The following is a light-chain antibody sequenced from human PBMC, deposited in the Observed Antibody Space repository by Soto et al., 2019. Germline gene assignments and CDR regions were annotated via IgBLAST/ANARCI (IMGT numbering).Light chain of an antibody. CDR1: QSIRYN. CDR2: DVS. V-gene: IGKV3-15*01. CDR3: QQYGSAPVT. Sequence: EIVMTQSPATLSVSPGESATLSCRASQSIRYNLAWYQQRPGQSPRLLIYDVSTRATGIPARFRGSGSATDFTLTISRLEPEDFAVYYCQQYGSAPVTFGQGTKLEIK. J-gene: IGKJ2*01.